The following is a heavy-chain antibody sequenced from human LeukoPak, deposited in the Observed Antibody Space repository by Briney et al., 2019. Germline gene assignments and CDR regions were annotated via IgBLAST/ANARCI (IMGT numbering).Heavy chain of an antibody. J-gene: IGHJ4*02. Sequence: ASVKVSCKASGYTFTSYIIIWVRQAPGQGLEWIGGISTYRGYTNYAQKVQGRITMTTDTSTSTSYMELRSLRSDDTAVYYCARDSGSYNGFDYWGQGTLVTVSS. D-gene: IGHD1-26*01. CDR1: GYTFTSYI. CDR2: ISTYRGYT. CDR3: ARDSGSYNGFDY. V-gene: IGHV1-18*01.